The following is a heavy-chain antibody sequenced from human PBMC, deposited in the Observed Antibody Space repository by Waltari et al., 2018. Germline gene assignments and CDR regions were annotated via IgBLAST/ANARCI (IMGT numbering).Heavy chain of an antibody. Sequence: QLQLQESGPGLVKSSETLSPTCTVSGGSISNDLYYWGWIRQSPGRGLEWIGSIYHRGTTYYNPSLQSRVTISVDTSKNQFSLKLTSVTSADTAVYYCARDRSWYEVFVYWGQGTLVTVSS. CDR2: IYHRGTT. CDR3: ARDRSWYEVFVY. V-gene: IGHV4-39*07. D-gene: IGHD6-13*01. CDR1: GGSISNDLYY. J-gene: IGHJ4*02.